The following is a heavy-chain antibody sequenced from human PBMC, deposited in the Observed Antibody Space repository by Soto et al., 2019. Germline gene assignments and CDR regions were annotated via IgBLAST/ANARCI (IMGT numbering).Heavy chain of an antibody. Sequence: SETLSLTCAVYGGSFSGYYWSWIRQPPGKGLEWIGEINHSGSTNYNPSLKSRVTISVGTSKNQFPLKLSSVTAADTAVYYCARSGSYDFWSGYFRGYYGMDVWGQGTTVTVSS. CDR3: ARSGSYDFWSGYFRGYYGMDV. CDR1: GGSFSGYY. D-gene: IGHD3-3*01. J-gene: IGHJ6*02. V-gene: IGHV4-34*01. CDR2: INHSGST.